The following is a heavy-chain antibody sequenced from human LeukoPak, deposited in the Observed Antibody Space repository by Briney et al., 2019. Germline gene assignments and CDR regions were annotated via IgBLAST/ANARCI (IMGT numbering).Heavy chain of an antibody. D-gene: IGHD6-13*01. Sequence: GGSLRLSCAAFGFTFSSYGMEWVRQAPGKGLEWVAVISYDGSNKYYADSVKGRFTISRDSSKNTLYLQMNSLRAEDTAVYYCAKDGIAVAPPRNWFDPWGQGTLVTVSS. CDR1: GFTFSSYG. CDR3: AKDGIAVAPPRNWFDP. J-gene: IGHJ5*02. CDR2: ISYDGSNK. V-gene: IGHV3-30*18.